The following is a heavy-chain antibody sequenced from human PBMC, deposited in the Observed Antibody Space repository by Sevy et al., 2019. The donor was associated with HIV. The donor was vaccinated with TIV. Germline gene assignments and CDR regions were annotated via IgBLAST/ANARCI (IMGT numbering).Heavy chain of an antibody. D-gene: IGHD3-16*02. CDR2: IWYDGSQK. V-gene: IGHV3-33*01. CDR3: ARESVEGSYRLFYFDY. J-gene: IGHJ4*02. CDR1: GFTFSSFG. Sequence: GGSLRLSCVASGFTFSSFGMHWVRQAPGKGLEWLGVIWYDGSQKNYGDSAKGQFTISRDNSRHTVYLQMNSLRVDDTAVYYCARESVEGSYRLFYFDYWGQGALVTVSS.